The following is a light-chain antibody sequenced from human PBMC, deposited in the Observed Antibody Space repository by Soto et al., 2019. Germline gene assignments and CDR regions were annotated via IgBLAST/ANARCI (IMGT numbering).Light chain of an antibody. CDR1: QSVSSSY. Sequence: IVLTQSPGTLSLSPGERATLSCRASQSVSSSYLAWYQQTPGQAPRLLIYGASSRATGIPDRFSGSGSGTDFTLTISRLEPEDFAVYYCQQYGSSRTFGQGTKV. CDR2: GAS. CDR3: QQYGSSRT. V-gene: IGKV3-20*01. J-gene: IGKJ1*01.